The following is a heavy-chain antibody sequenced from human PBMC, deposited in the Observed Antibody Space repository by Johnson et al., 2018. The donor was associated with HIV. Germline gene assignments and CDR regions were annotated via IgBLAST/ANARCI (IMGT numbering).Heavy chain of an antibody. J-gene: IGHJ3*02. V-gene: IGHV3-30*02. CDR1: GFTFSNYG. Sequence: QVQLVESGGGVVHPGGSLRLPCATSGFTFSNYGMHWVRQAPGKGLEWVAFIRFDGSSKYSTDSVKGRFTISRDNSKNTLYLQMNSLRAEDTAVYYCAKDSGGSSAYDAFDIWGQGTMVIVSS. CDR2: IRFDGSSK. D-gene: IGHD2-15*01. CDR3: AKDSGGSSAYDAFDI.